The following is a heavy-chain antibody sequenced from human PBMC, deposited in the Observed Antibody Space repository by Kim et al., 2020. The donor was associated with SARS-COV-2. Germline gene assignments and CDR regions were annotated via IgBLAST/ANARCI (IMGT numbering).Heavy chain of an antibody. CDR3: ARGQPLDY. CDR1: GGSIRSGGKF. D-gene: IGHD2-2*01. Sequence: PSETLSVTCSVSGGSIRSGGKFWTWIRQHPAKGLEWIGYISYSGNPHYSPSLRSRVSISLQTSENQFSLELTSVTAADTAVYYCARGQPLDYWGQGILVTVSS. J-gene: IGHJ4*02. CDR2: ISYSGNP. V-gene: IGHV4-31*03.